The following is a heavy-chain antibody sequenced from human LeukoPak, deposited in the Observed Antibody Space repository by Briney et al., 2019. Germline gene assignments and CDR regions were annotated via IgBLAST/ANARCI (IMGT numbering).Heavy chain of an antibody. V-gene: IGHV4-34*01. CDR3: ARDTWNWFDP. CDR2: VYYSGST. J-gene: IGHJ5*02. Sequence: SETLSLTCAVYGGSFSGYYWSWIRQPPGKGLEWIASVYYSGSTYYNPSLKSRVTMSVDTSKKQLSLKLSSVTAADTAVYYCARDTWNWFDPWGQGTLVTVSS. CDR1: GGSFSGYY.